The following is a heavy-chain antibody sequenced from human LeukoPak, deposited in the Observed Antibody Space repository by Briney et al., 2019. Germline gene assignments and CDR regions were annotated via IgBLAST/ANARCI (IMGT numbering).Heavy chain of an antibody. Sequence: GGSLRLSCAASGFTFSSYSMNWVRQAPGKGLEWVSAISGSGGSTYYADSVKGRFTISRDNSKNTLYLQMNSLRAEDTAIYYCANGPIAADGYFDYWGQGTLVTVSS. V-gene: IGHV3-23*01. J-gene: IGHJ4*02. CDR3: ANGPIAADGYFDY. D-gene: IGHD6-13*01. CDR2: ISGSGGST. CDR1: GFTFSSYS.